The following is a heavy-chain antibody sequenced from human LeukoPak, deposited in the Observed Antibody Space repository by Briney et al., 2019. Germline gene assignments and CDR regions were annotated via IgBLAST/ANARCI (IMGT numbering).Heavy chain of an antibody. CDR2: IRSKAYGGTT. CDR3: TRALITMIVVDAVDI. Sequence: PGGSLRLSCTASGFTFGDYAMSWFRQAPGKGLEWVGFIRSKAYGGTTEYAASVKGRFTISRDDSKSIAYLQMNSLKTEDTAVYCCTRALITMIVVDAVDIWGQGTMVTVSS. CDR1: GFTFGDYA. J-gene: IGHJ3*02. D-gene: IGHD3-22*01. V-gene: IGHV3-49*03.